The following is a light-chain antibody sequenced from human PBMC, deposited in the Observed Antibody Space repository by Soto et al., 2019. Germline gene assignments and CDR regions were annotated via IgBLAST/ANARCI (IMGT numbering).Light chain of an antibody. V-gene: IGLV2-8*01. CDR1: SSDLGGYDY. CDR2: EVS. Sequence: QSVLTQPPSASGSPGQSVTDSCTGTSSDLGGYDYVSWYQHHPGKAPKLIIYEVSERPSGVPDRFSGSKSGNTASLTVSGLQPEDEADYYCSSYGGNNNYVFGTGTKVTVL. CDR3: SSYGGNNNYV. J-gene: IGLJ1*01.